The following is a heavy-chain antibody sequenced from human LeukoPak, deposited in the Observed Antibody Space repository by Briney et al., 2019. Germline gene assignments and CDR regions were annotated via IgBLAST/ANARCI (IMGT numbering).Heavy chain of an antibody. CDR2: ISSSGSTI. J-gene: IGHJ3*02. CDR1: GFTFSDYY. Sequence: KTGGSLRLSCAASGFTFSDYYMSWIRQAPGKGLEWVSYISSSGSTIYYADSVKGRFTISRDNAKNSLYLQMNSLRAEDTAVYYCARECYCSGGSCYCFGASDIWGQGTMVTVSS. V-gene: IGHV3-11*04. CDR3: ARECYCSGGSCYCFGASDI. D-gene: IGHD2-15*01.